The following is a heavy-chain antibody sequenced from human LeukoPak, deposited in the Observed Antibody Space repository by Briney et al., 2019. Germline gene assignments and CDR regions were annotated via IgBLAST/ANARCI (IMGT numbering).Heavy chain of an antibody. Sequence: GRSLRLSCAASGFTFSSYGMHWVRQAPGKGLEWVAVRSYDGSNKYYADSVKGRFTISRDNSKNTLYLQMNSLRAEDTAVYYCAKDRSRLRFLDPYYYYGMDVWGQGTTVTVSS. CDR1: GFTFSSYG. CDR3: AKDRSRLRFLDPYYYYGMDV. J-gene: IGHJ6*02. D-gene: IGHD3-3*01. V-gene: IGHV3-30*18. CDR2: RSYDGSNK.